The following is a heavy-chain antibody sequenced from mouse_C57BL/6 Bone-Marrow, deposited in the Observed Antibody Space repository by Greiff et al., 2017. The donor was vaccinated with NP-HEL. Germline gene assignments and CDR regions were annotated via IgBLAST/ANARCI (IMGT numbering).Heavy chain of an antibody. Sequence: QVQLQQSGAELVKPGASVKISCKASGYAFSSYWMNWVKQRPGKGLEWIGQIYPGDGATNYNGKFKDKASLTADKSSSTAYMPRSSLTSEDSAVYCCARGANWGQGTLVTVAA. V-gene: IGHV1-80*01. CDR1: GYAFSSYW. CDR3: ARGAN. J-gene: IGHJ3*01. CDR2: IYPGDGAT.